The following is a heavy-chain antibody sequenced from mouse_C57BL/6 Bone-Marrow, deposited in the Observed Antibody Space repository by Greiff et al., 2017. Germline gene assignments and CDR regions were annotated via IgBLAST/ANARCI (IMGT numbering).Heavy chain of an antibody. CDR3: ARSVGGYYVGFAY. V-gene: IGHV1-7*01. CDR2: INPSSGYT. CDR1: GYTFTSYW. J-gene: IGHJ3*01. Sequence: QVQLKESGAELAKPGASVKLSCKASGYTFTSYWMHWVKQRPGQGLEWIGYINPSSGYTKYNQKFKDKATLTADKSSSTAYMQLSSLTYEDSAVYYCARSVGGYYVGFAYWGQGTLVTVSA. D-gene: IGHD2-3*01.